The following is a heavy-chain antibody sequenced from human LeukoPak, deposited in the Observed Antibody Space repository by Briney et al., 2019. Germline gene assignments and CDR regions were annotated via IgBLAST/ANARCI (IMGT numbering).Heavy chain of an antibody. D-gene: IGHD6-19*01. CDR2: INPNSGGT. CDR3: ARDFDSSGWYQAEYFHH. CDR1: GYTFTGYY. Sequence: ASVKVSCKASGYTFTGYYMHWVRQAPGQGLEWMGWINPNSGGTNYAQKFQGRVTMTRDTPISTAYMELSRLRSDDTAVYYCARDFDSSGWYQAEYFHHWGQGTLVTVSS. V-gene: IGHV1-2*02. J-gene: IGHJ1*01.